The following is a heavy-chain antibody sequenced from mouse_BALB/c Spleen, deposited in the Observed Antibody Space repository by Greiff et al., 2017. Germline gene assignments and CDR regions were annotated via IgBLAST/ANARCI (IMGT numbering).Heavy chain of an antibody. CDR3: ARGLRPFAY. CDR1: GYTFSSYW. Sequence: QVQLQQSGAELMKPGASVKISCKATGYTFSSYWIEWVKQRPGHGLEWIGEILPGSGSTNYNEKFKGKATFTADTSSNTAYMQLSSLTSEDSAVYYCARGLRPFAYWGQGTLVTVSA. V-gene: IGHV1-9*01. D-gene: IGHD2-4*01. CDR2: ILPGSGST. J-gene: IGHJ3*01.